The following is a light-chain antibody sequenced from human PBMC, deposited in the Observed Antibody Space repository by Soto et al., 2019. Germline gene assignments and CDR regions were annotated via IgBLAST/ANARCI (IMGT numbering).Light chain of an antibody. CDR2: DVT. CDR1: SSDVGGYNY. V-gene: IGLV2-14*01. Sequence: QSALTQPASVSGSPGQSITISCTGTSSDVGGYNYVSWYQQHPGKAPKLMIYDVTNRPSGVSNRFSGSKSGNTASLTISGLQAEDEDDYYCSSYTLTSTRGDLVFGGGTKLTVL. J-gene: IGLJ3*02. CDR3: SSYTLTSTRGDLV.